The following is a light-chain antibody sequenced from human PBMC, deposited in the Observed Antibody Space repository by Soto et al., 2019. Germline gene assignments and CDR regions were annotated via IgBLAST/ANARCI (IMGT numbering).Light chain of an antibody. CDR1: SGRSSYI. Sequence: QAVVTQSSSASASLGSSVKLTCTLSSGRSSYIIAWHQQQPGKAPRFLMNLEGSGSYNKGSGIPDRFSGSSSGADRSLTISNLQSEDEADYYCETWDGYSWVFGGGTQLTVL. CDR3: ETWDGYSWV. CDR2: LEGSGSY. V-gene: IGLV4-60*03. J-gene: IGLJ3*02.